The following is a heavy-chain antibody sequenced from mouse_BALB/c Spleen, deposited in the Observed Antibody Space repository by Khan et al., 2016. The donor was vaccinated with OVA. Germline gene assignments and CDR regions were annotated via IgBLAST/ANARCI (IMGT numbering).Heavy chain of an antibody. Sequence: VQLQQSGPELMKPGASVKISCKASGYSFTSYYIHWVMQSHEKSLEWIGYIDPISGGTTYNQKFKGKATLTVDKSYRPAYIPLSHLTSEDSAVYYCTRHGYVAWFTYWGQGTLVTVSA. J-gene: IGHJ3*01. D-gene: IGHD2-2*01. CDR1: GYSFTSYY. V-gene: IGHV1-42*01. CDR3: TRHGYVAWFTY. CDR2: IDPISGGT.